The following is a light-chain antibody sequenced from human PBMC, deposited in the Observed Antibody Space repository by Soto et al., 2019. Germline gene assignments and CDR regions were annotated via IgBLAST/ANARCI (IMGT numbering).Light chain of an antibody. J-gene: IGLJ1*01. CDR2: EVT. CDR3: SSHAGSSAFYV. V-gene: IGLV2-14*01. CDR1: SSDIGAYAY. Sequence: QSALTQPASVSGSPGQSITISCTGTSSDIGAYAYVSWYQQYPGRVPKLLIHEVTNRPSGVSDRFSGSKSGNTASLTISGLQTEDEADYYCSSHAGSSAFYVFGTGTKLTVL.